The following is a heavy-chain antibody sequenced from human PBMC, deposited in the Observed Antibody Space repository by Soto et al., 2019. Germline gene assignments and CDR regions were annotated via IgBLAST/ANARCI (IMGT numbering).Heavy chain of an antibody. D-gene: IGHD2-15*01. J-gene: IGHJ6*02. CDR3: AREPDMVVEAAAGLNYGRDV. CDR1: GFTFSTYG. Sequence: QVQLVESGGGVVQPGRSLSLSCAASGFTFSTYGMHWVRQAPGTGLAWVAVIWSDGSNKYYADPVKGRFTISRDNSKNTLNVEMNSRRAEDSAGYFCAREPDMVVEAAAGLNYGRDVWGQGTTVTVS. CDR2: IWSDGSNK. V-gene: IGHV3-33*01.